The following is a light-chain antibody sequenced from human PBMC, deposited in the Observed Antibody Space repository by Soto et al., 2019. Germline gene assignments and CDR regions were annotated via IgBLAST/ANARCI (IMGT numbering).Light chain of an antibody. J-gene: IGLJ1*01. CDR1: SSNIGSNT. CDR2: SIN. CDR3: AAWDDSLKGYV. V-gene: IGLV1-44*01. Sequence: QSVLTQPPSASGIPGQRVTISCSGSSSNIGSNTVNWYQQLPGTAPKLLIYSINHRPSGVPDRFSGSKSGTSASLAISGLQSEDEADYYCAAWDDSLKGYVFGTGTKVTVL.